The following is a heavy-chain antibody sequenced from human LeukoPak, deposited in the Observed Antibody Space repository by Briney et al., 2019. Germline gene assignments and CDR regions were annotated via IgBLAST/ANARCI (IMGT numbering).Heavy chain of an antibody. J-gene: IGHJ3*02. D-gene: IGHD3/OR15-3a*01. CDR3: ARDFRLAIFGLLGSKNAFDI. V-gene: IGHV3-7*01. CDR1: GFTFTTYW. Sequence: GGSLRLSCAASGFTFTTYWMTWVRQAPGKGLEWVASIKQEGSETSYVGSVKGRFTISRDNTKNSLYLQMNSLRAEDTAVYYCARDFRLAIFGLLGSKNAFDIWGQGTLVTVSS. CDR2: IKQEGSET.